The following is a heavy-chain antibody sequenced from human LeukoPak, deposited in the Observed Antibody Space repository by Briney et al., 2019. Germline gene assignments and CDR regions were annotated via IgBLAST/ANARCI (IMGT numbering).Heavy chain of an antibody. CDR2: ISSSSSYI. V-gene: IGHV3-21*01. CDR3: ARDRAGAGVPPRRRFDP. CDR1: GFTFSSYS. D-gene: IGHD6-13*01. Sequence: GGSLRLSCAASGFTFSSYSMNWVRQAPGKGLEWVSSISSSSSYIYYADSVKGRFTISRDNAKNSLYLQMNSLRADDTAVYFCARDRAGAGVPPRRRFDPWGQGPVVTVSS. J-gene: IGHJ5*02.